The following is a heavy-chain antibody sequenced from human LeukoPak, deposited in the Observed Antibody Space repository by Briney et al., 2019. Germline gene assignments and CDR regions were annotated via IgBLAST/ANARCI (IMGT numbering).Heavy chain of an antibody. Sequence: SQTLSLTCAISGDSVSNNSAAWNWIKQSPSRDLEWLGRTYYRSKWNNDYAVSVKDRITINPDTSKNQFSLQLNSVTPEDTAVYYCASTHNWNYWIDYWGQGTLVTVSS. D-gene: IGHD1-7*01. CDR2: TYYRSKWNN. CDR1: GDSVSNNSAA. V-gene: IGHV6-1*01. J-gene: IGHJ4*02. CDR3: ASTHNWNYWIDY.